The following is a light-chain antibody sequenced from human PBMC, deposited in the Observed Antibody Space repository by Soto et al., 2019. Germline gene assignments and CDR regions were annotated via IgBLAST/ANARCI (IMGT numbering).Light chain of an antibody. CDR1: QSVSNSY. CDR3: QQYGSSPWA. Sequence: EIVLTQSPGTLSLSPGERATLSCRASQSVSNSYLAWYQQKPGQAPRLLIYGASSRATGIPGRFSGSGSGTDFTLSISRLEPEDFAVYYCQQYGSSPWAFGQGTKVEIK. J-gene: IGKJ1*01. V-gene: IGKV3-20*01. CDR2: GAS.